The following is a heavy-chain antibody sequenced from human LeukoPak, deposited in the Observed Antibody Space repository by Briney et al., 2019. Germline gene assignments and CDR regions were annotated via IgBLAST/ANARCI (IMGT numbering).Heavy chain of an antibody. CDR1: GFTFDDYA. Sequence: GGSLSLSCAASGFTFDDYAMHWVRQAPGKGLEWVSGISGSGGSTYYADSVKGRFTISRDNSKNTLYLQMNSLRAEDTAVYYCARSGYNRFDYWGQGTLVTVSS. V-gene: IGHV3-23*01. CDR2: ISGSGGST. J-gene: IGHJ4*02. CDR3: ARSGYNRFDY. D-gene: IGHD5-24*01.